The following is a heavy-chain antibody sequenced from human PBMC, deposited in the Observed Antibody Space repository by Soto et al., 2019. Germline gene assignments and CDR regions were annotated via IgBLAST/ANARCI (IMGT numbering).Heavy chain of an antibody. V-gene: IGHV1-58*01. CDR3: AKDQDIVLMVYAPRVAFDI. D-gene: IGHD2-8*01. Sequence: ASVKVSCKASGFTFTSSAVQWVRQARGQRLEWIGWIVVGSGNTNYAQKFQERVTITRDMSTSTAYMELNSLRAEDTAVYYCAKDQDIVLMVYAPRVAFDIWGQGTMVTVSS. CDR2: IVVGSGNT. CDR1: GFTFTSSA. J-gene: IGHJ3*02.